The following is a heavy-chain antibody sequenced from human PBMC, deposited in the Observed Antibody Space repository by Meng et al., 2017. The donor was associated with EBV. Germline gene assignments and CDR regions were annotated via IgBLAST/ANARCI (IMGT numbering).Heavy chain of an antibody. D-gene: IGHD3-10*01. CDR3: ASESGRGFTPDY. CDR1: GGTFRSEA. V-gene: IGHV1-69*01. Sequence: QVQLVQSGAEVKKPGSSVKVSCKTSGGTFRSEAISWVRQAPGQGLEWMGGLIPMSDAPHYAQKFQGRVTITADESTSTHYMDLSGLRSEDTAVYYCASESGRGFTPDYWGQGTLVTVSS. CDR2: LIPMSDAP. J-gene: IGHJ4*02.